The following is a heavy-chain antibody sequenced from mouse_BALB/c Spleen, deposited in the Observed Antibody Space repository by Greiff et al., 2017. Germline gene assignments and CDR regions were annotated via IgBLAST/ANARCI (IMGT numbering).Heavy chain of an antibody. CDR1: GFTFSDYY. CDR2: ISDGGSYT. CDR3: ARDPPLGTGFAY. V-gene: IGHV5-4*02. Sequence: EVMLVESGGGLVKPGGSLKLSCAASGFTFSDYYMYWVRQTPEKRLEWVATISDGGSYTYYPDSVKGRFTISRDNAKNNLYLQMSSLKSEDTAMYYCARDPPLGTGFAYWGQGTLVTVSA. J-gene: IGHJ3*01. D-gene: IGHD4-1*01.